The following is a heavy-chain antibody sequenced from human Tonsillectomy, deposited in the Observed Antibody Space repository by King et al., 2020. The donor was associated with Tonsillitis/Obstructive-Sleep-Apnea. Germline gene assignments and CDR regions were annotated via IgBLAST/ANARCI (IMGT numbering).Heavy chain of an antibody. V-gene: IGHV3-33*01. D-gene: IGHD3-22*01. CDR3: ARALDYYDSSGYYPGDY. J-gene: IGHJ4*02. CDR2: IWYDGSNK. Sequence: VQLVESGGGVVQPGRSLRLSCAASGFTFSSYGMHWVRQAPGKGLEWVAVIWYDGSNKYYADSVKGRFTISRDNSKNTLYLQMNSLRAEDTAVYYCARALDYYDSSGYYPGDYWGQGTLVTVSS. CDR1: GFTFSSYG.